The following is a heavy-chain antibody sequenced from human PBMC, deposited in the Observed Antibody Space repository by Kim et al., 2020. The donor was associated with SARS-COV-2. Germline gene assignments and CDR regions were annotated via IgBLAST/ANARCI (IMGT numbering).Heavy chain of an antibody. J-gene: IGHJ6*02. V-gene: IGHV3-74*01. D-gene: IGHD2-2*01. Sequence: SVKGRFTISRDNAKNTLYLQMNSLRAEDTAVYYCVRYCSNIDCYPYGMDVWGQGTTVTVSS. CDR3: VRYCSNIDCYPYGMDV.